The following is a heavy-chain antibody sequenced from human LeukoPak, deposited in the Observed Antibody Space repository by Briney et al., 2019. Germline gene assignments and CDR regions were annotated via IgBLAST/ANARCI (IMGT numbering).Heavy chain of an antibody. J-gene: IGHJ4*02. CDR2: IIPIFGTA. V-gene: IGHV1-69*05. CDR3: ARAMGATTGEVY. D-gene: IGHD1-26*01. Sequence: SVKVSCKASGGTFSSYAISWVRQAPGQGLEWMGRIIPIFGTANYAQKFQGRVTITTDESTSTAYMELSSLRSEDTAVYYCARAMGATTGEVYWGQGTLVTVSS. CDR1: GGTFSSYA.